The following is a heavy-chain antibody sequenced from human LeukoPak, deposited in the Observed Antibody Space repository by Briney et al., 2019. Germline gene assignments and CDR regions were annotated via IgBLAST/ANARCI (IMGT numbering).Heavy chain of an antibody. CDR3: AREKVVIAATHYYGMDV. V-gene: IGHV6-1*01. CDR2: TYYRSKWYN. J-gene: IGHJ6*02. D-gene: IGHD2-15*01. Sequence: SQTLSLTCAISGDRVSTNNAAWSWIRQSPSRGLEWLGRTYYRSKWYNYYAGSVKSRIIFNPDTSKNQSSLQLNSVTPEDTAVYYCAREKVVIAATHYYGMDVWGQGTTVTVPS. CDR1: GDRVSTNNAA.